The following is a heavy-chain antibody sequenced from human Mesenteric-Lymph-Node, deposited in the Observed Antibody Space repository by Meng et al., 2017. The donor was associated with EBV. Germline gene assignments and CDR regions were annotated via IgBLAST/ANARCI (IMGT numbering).Heavy chain of an antibody. CDR1: GGSIRSSNW. V-gene: IGHV4-4*03. CDR3: ARVGQWLPIDY. CDR2: IYHSGST. D-gene: IGHD6-19*01. Sequence: VPLQGSVPVLLNPPGTPSLTCAVSGGSIRSSNWWSWVRQPPGKGLEWIGEIYHSGSTNYNPSLKSRVTISVDKSKNQFSLNLSSVTAADTAVYYCARVGQWLPIDYWGQGTLVTVSS. J-gene: IGHJ4*02.